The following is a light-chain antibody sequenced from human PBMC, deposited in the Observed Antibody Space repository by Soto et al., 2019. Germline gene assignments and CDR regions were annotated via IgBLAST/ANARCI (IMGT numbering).Light chain of an antibody. Sequence: EIVMTQSPATLSVSPGEIVTLSFSASQSTFSNLAWYQQKPGQTPRLLIHDASNRATGIPDRFSGSGSGPDFTLTISRLEPEDFAVYYCQQYGGSPRTFGQGTKVDI. J-gene: IGKJ1*01. V-gene: IGKV3-20*01. CDR3: QQYGGSPRT. CDR2: DAS. CDR1: QSTFSN.